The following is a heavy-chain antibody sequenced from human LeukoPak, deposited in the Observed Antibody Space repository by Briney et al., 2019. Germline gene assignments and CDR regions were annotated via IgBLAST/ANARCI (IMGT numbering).Heavy chain of an antibody. Sequence: SQTLSLTCAISGDSVSSNSAAWNWIRQSPSRGLEWLGRTYYGSKWYNDYAVSVKSRITINPDTSKNQFSLQLNSVTPEDTAVYYCARGPSSFVDTAMEDWGQGTLVTVSS. CDR3: ARGPSSFVDTAMED. D-gene: IGHD5-18*01. J-gene: IGHJ4*02. CDR1: GDSVSSNSAA. CDR2: TYYGSKWYN. V-gene: IGHV6-1*01.